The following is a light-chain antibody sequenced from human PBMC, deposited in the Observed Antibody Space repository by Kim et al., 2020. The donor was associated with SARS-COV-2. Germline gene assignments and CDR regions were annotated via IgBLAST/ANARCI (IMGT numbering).Light chain of an antibody. Sequence: ASVGDTVTIPCRASQSISSWLAWYQQKPGRAPKLLIYKASSLESGVPSRFSGSGSGTEFTLTISSLQPDDFATYYCQQYNSYSPTFGQGTKVDIK. CDR1: QSISSW. CDR3: QQYNSYSPT. V-gene: IGKV1-5*03. J-gene: IGKJ1*01. CDR2: KAS.